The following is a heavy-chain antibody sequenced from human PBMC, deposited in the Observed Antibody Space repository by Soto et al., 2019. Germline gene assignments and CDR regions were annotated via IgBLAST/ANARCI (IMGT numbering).Heavy chain of an antibody. V-gene: IGHV4-59*01. Sequence: SETLSLTCTASGGSMNSYYLSWIRQPPGKGLEWIGYIYYSGYTNYNPSLKSRVTISVDTSKNQFSLKLSSVTAADTAVYYCARGIATTEMDVWGQGTTVTVS. D-gene: IGHD6-13*01. CDR1: GGSMNSYY. CDR3: ARGIATTEMDV. J-gene: IGHJ6*02. CDR2: IYYSGYT.